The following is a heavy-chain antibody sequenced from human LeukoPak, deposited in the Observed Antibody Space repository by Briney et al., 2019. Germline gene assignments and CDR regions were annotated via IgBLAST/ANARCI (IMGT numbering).Heavy chain of an antibody. V-gene: IGHV4-61*02. Sequence: SETLSLTCTVSGGSIRSGSYYWTWIRQPAGKGLEWIGRTFIGESPKYNASLESRVTISLDTSKNQFSLIVKSVTAADTAVYYCARSRDRSCGRDSCYVDPQATWGQGTLVTVSS. CDR3: ARSRDRSCGRDSCYVDPQAT. CDR1: GGSIRSGSYY. D-gene: IGHD2-2*01. J-gene: IGHJ4*02. CDR2: TFIGESP.